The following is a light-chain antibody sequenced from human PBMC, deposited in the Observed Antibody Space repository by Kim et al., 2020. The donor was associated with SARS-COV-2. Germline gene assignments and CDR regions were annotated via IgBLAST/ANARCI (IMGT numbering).Light chain of an antibody. CDR3: ATWDDSLSGWV. Sequence: QPVLTQPPSASGTPGQRVNISCSGSSANIGSNYIYWYQQLPGTAPKLLTYRNNQRPSGVPDRFSGSKSGTSASLAISGLRAEDEADYYCATWDDSLSGWVFGGGTKLTVL. J-gene: IGLJ3*02. CDR2: RNN. CDR1: SANIGSNY. V-gene: IGLV1-47*01.